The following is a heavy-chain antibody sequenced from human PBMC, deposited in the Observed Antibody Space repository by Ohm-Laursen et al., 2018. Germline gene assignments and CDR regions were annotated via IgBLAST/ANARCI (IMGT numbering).Heavy chain of an antibody. J-gene: IGHJ5*02. Sequence: SDTLSFTCTVSACCISSYYWSRIAQRPGQGLVWIGSIYYSGSTYSNPSHNRLVIISVDTSKNQFSQKQSSVTAEDTAVYYCARGLDIGSRWYVPWGQGTLVTVSS. V-gene: IGHV4-59*12. CDR2: IYYSGST. CDR1: ACCISSYY. CDR3: ARGLDIGSRWYVP. D-gene: IGHD6-13*01.